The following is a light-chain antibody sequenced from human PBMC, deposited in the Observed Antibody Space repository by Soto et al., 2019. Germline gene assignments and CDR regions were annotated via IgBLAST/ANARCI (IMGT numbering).Light chain of an antibody. CDR2: EVN. CDR3: CSYAGRSNVV. V-gene: IGLV2-23*02. CDR1: SGDVGTYNL. Sequence: QAVVTQPASVSGSPGQSITISCTGTSGDVGTYNLVSWYQQHPGRAPKLIIFEVNKRPSGVSNRLSGSKSGNTASLAISGLQADDEADYHCCSYAGRSNVVCGGGTKVTVL. J-gene: IGLJ2*01.